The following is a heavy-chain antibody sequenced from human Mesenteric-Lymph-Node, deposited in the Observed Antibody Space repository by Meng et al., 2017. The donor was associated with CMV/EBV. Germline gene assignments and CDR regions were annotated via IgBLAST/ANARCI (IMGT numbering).Heavy chain of an antibody. D-gene: IGHD6-13*01. CDR2: INAYNGNT. V-gene: IGHV1-18*01. CDR3: GRFDSSTRGTDY. CDR1: GYTFTSYG. Sequence: CKASGYTFTSYGISWVRQAPGKGLEWMGWINAYNGNTNYAQNLQGRVTMTTDTSTSTAYMELRSLRSDDTAVYYCGRFDSSTRGTDYWGQGTLVTVSS. J-gene: IGHJ4*02.